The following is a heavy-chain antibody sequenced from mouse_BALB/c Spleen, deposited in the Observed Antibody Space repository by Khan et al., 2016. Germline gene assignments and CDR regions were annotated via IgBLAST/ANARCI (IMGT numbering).Heavy chain of an antibody. CDR1: GHSITSGYY. J-gene: IGHJ1*01. CDR3: ARDPFYYYGSSYWYFDV. Sequence: EVKLLEPGPGLVKPSQSLSLTCSVTGHSITSGYYWNRIRQFPGNKLEWMGYISYDGSNNYNPSLKNRISITRDTSKNQFFLKLNSVTTEDTATYYCARDPFYYYGSSYWYFDVWGAGTTVTVSS. D-gene: IGHD1-1*01. V-gene: IGHV3-6*02. CDR2: ISYDGSN.